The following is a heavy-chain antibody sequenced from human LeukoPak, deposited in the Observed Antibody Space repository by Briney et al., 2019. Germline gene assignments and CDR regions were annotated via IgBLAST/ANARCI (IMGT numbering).Heavy chain of an antibody. Sequence: PSETLSLTCAVYGGSFSGYHWSWIRQPPGKGLEWIGEINHNGSTNYNPSLKSRVIISVDTSKNQFSLKLSPVIAADTAVYYCARVGVDYSGNIIKYYFDYWGQGTLVTVSS. CDR3: ARVGVDYSGNIIKYYFDY. D-gene: IGHD4-23*01. CDR1: GGSFSGYH. CDR2: INHNGST. V-gene: IGHV4-34*01. J-gene: IGHJ4*02.